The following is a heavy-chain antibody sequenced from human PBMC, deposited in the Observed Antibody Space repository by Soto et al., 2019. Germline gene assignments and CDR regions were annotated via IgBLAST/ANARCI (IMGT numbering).Heavy chain of an antibody. D-gene: IGHD3-9*01. J-gene: IGHJ6*01. V-gene: IGHV4-59*01. CDR1: GGSISSYY. Sequence: PSETLSLTCTFSGGSISSYYWTWIRQHPGKGLEWIGYIYYSGSTNYNPSLKSRVTLSVDTSKNQFSLKLSSVTAADTAVYDCARHPYDILSRNHYGMDVWGQGTTVTVSS. CDR2: IYYSGST. CDR3: ARHPYDILSRNHYGMDV.